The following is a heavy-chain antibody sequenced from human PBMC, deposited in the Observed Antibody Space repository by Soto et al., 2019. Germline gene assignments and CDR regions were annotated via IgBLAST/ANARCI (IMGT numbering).Heavy chain of an antibody. CDR1: GFSFSTYG. V-gene: IGHV3-30*18. CDR3: AKVVRADTMSSNFYYYSGMDV. CDR2: ISNDGSIK. D-gene: IGHD5-18*01. J-gene: IGHJ6*02. Sequence: TGGSLRLSCAASGFSFSTYGMHWVRQAPGKGLEWMAVISNDGSIKYYADSVKGRFTISRDNSKDTLFLQMNSLRGEDTAVYYCAKVVRADTMSSNFYYYSGMDVWGQGTTVTVSS.